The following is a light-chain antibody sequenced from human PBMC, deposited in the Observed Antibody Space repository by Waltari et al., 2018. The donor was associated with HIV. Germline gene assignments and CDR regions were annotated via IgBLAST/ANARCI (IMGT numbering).Light chain of an antibody. CDR2: LKRDGSH. Sequence: QLVLTHTPSASDSLGASAKLACTQSSAYTNYAIAWHQHKPEKGSRYLMPLKRDGSHRKGDGLPDRFSGPSSAAGRYLLSSSLHSVDEADYYCQTCGTGIQVFGGGTKLTVL. CDR1: SAYTNYA. J-gene: IGLJ3*02. CDR3: QTCGTGIQV. V-gene: IGLV4-69*02.